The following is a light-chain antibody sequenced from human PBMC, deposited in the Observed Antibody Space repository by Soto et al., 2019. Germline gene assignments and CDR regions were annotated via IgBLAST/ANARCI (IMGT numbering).Light chain of an antibody. CDR1: SSKIGGNS. Sequence: QSVLTRPPSVSAAPGQRVTISCSGSSSKIGGNSVSWYQQLPGTAPKLLIYDDDKRPSGIPDRFSGSKSGTSATLGITGFQTGDEADYYCGSWDSSLSAYVFGTGTKVTVL. J-gene: IGLJ1*01. CDR2: DDD. V-gene: IGLV1-51*01. CDR3: GSWDSSLSAYV.